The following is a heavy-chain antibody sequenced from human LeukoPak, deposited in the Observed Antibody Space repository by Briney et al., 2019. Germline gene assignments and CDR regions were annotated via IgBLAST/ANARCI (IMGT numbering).Heavy chain of an antibody. J-gene: IGHJ4*02. D-gene: IGHD7-27*01. CDR1: GYTVTSYD. V-gene: IGHV1-8*01. CDR2: MSPNSGDT. Sequence: ASVKVSCKASGYTVTSYDFNWVRQATGQRPEWMGWMSPNSGDTGYAQKFQDRVTMTRNTSISTAYMELSSLRSDDTAVYYCARGPPNWGYDYWGPGTLVTVSS. CDR3: ARGPPNWGYDY.